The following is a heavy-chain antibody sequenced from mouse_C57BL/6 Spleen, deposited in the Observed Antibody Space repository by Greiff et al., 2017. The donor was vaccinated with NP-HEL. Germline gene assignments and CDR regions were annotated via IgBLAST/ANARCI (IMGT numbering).Heavy chain of an antibody. D-gene: IGHD3-2*02. V-gene: IGHV1-69*01. CDR3: ARKAAQATSYYFDD. CDR2: IDPSDSYT. J-gene: IGHJ2*01. Sequence: QVQLQQPGAELVMPGASVKLSCKASGYTFTSYWMHWVKQRPGQGLEWIGEIDPSDSYTNYNQKFKGKSTLTVDKSSSTAYMQLSSLTSEDSAVYYCARKAAQATSYYFDDWGQGTTLTVSS. CDR1: GYTFTSYW.